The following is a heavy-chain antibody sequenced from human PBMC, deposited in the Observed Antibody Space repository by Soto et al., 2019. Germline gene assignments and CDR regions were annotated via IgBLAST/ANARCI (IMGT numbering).Heavy chain of an antibody. V-gene: IGHV3-23*01. CDR1: GFTFSSYA. J-gene: IGHJ4*02. CDR3: AKCSPRYSSGLKAYYFDY. CDR2: ISGSGGST. Sequence: GGSLRLSCAASGFTFSSYAMSWVRQAPGKGLEWVSVISGSGGSTYYADSVKGRFTISRDNSRNTLYLQMNSLRAEGTAVYYCAKCSPRYSSGLKAYYFDYWGQGTLVTAPQ. D-gene: IGHD6-19*01.